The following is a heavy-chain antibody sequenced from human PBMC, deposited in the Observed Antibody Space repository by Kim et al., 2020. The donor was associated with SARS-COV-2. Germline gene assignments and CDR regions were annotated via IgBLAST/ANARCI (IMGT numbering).Heavy chain of an antibody. D-gene: IGHD3-10*01. CDR3: AREGIEDDAFDI. V-gene: IGHV3-33*01. J-gene: IGHJ3*02. Sequence: YYADSVKGRFTISRDNSKNTLYLQMNSLRAEDTAVYYCAREGIEDDAFDIWGQGTMVTVSS.